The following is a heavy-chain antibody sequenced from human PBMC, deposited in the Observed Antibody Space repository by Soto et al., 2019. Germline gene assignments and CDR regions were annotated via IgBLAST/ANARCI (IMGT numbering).Heavy chain of an antibody. D-gene: IGHD3-10*01. V-gene: IGHV4-34*01. CDR2: INHSGST. J-gene: IGHJ4*02. Sequence: SATLSLTCAVYGGSFSGYYWSWIRQPPGKGLEWIGEINHSGSTNYNPSLKSRVTISVDTSKNQFSLKLSSVTAADTAVYYCARDRAPFPHYYGSGSLLDYWGQGTLVTVSS. CDR3: ARDRAPFPHYYGSGSLLDY. CDR1: GGSFSGYY.